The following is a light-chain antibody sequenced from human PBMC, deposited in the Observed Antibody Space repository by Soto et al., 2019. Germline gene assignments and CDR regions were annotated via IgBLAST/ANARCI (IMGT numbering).Light chain of an antibody. CDR1: QTIGTW. CDR2: DVS. J-gene: IGKJ1*01. V-gene: IGKV1-5*01. CDR3: QQYNRYWT. Sequence: DIRMTQPPYTLSASVGCIFTITCRASQTIGTWLAWYKQKPGKAPKLLIYDVSSLESGVPSRLSGSGSETEFTLTISSMIPDDFATYYCQQYNRYWTFGQGTKVDIK.